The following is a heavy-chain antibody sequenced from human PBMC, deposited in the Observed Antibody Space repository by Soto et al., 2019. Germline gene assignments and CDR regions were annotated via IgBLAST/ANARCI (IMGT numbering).Heavy chain of an antibody. CDR2: IIPIFGTA. D-gene: IGHD3-22*01. CDR1: GGTFSSYA. J-gene: IGHJ4*02. CDR3: ARGLYDSSGYHPAPGRY. V-gene: IGHV1-69*12. Sequence: QVQLVQSGAEVKKPGSSVKVSCKASGGTFSSYAISWVRQAPGQGLEWMGGIIPIFGTANYAQKFQGRVTITADDSTSTAYMELSSLRSEDTAVYYCARGLYDSSGYHPAPGRYWGQGTLVTVSS.